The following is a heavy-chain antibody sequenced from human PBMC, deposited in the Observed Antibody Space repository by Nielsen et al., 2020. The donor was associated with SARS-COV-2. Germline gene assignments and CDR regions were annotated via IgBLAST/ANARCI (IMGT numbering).Heavy chain of an antibody. CDR2: VFYSGTT. CDR3: ASFGVDTAAGYDY. D-gene: IGHD3-3*01. Sequence: SETLSLTCTVSGGSISSSSHYWGWIRQPPGKGLEWIGTVFYSGTTYHNSSLKSRVTISVDTSKNQFSLKLSSVTAADTAVYYCASFGVDTAAGYDYWGQGTLVTVSS. J-gene: IGHJ4*02. V-gene: IGHV4-39*07. CDR1: GGSISSSSHY.